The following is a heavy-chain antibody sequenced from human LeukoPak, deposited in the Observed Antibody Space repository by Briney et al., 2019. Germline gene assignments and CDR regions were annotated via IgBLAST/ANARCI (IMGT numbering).Heavy chain of an antibody. CDR1: GFSICDYA. D-gene: IGHD5-18*01. Sequence: GGSLRLSCSVSGFSICDYAMHWVRQAPGKGLQYVSAISTNGGSTYYADSVKGRFTISRDNSKNTLYLQMSSLRAEDTAVYYCVKGVETAMVPCDWGQGTLVTVSS. CDR3: VKGVETAMVPCD. V-gene: IGHV3-64D*09. J-gene: IGHJ4*02. CDR2: ISTNGGST.